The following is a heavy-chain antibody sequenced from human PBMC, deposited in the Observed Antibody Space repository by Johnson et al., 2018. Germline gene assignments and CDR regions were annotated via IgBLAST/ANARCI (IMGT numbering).Heavy chain of an antibody. CDR3: AKYRYWGGGSCYPIEYFQH. J-gene: IGHJ1*01. CDR2: ISGSGGST. CDR1: GFTFSSFA. D-gene: IGHD2-15*01. V-gene: IGHV3-23*04. Sequence: EVQLVESGGGLVQPGGSLRLSCKGSGFTFSSFAMSWVRQAPGQGLEWVSAISGSGGSTYYADSVTGRFTISRDNSKNTLYLQMNSLRAEDTGVYYCAKYRYWGGGSCYPIEYFQHWGQGTLVTVS.